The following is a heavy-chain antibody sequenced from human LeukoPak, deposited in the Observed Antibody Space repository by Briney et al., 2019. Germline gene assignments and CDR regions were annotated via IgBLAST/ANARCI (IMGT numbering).Heavy chain of an antibody. D-gene: IGHD2-2*01. J-gene: IGHJ6*03. CDR2: IIPIFGTA. Sequence: ASVKVSCKASGYTFTGYYMHWVRQAPGQGLEWMGGIIPIFGTANYAQKFQGRVTITADKSTSTAYMELSSLRSDDTAVYYCARGANTDIVVVPAAPYYYYYMDVWGKGTTVTVSS. CDR1: GYTFTGYY. CDR3: ARGANTDIVVVPAAPYYYYYMDV. V-gene: IGHV1-69*06.